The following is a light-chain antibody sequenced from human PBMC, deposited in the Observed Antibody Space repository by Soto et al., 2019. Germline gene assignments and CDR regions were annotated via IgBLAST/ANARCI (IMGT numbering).Light chain of an antibody. J-gene: IGKJ4*01. Sequence: DIVLTQSPATLSLSPGERATLSFRASQSISNNLAWYQQKPGQSPRLLIYDASNRAIGIPARFSGSGSGTDFTLTISSLEPEDFAVYYCQQRSNWFTFGGGTKV. CDR3: QQRSNWFT. CDR2: DAS. V-gene: IGKV3-11*01. CDR1: QSISNN.